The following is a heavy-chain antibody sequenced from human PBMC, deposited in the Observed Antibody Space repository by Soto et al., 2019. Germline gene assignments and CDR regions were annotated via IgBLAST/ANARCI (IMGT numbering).Heavy chain of an antibody. Sequence: VHLEESGGGVVQPEKSLRLSCAASGFTFSSYALHWVRQAPGKGLEWVAFISYDENNKKYADAVKGRFTISRDNSQKTLFLQMNSLRPEDTAVYCCARDYGSGSFLFEYWGQGSLVTVS. CDR3: ARDYGSGSFLFEY. D-gene: IGHD3-10*01. CDR2: ISYDENNK. V-gene: IGHV3-30-3*01. CDR1: GFTFSSYA. J-gene: IGHJ4*02.